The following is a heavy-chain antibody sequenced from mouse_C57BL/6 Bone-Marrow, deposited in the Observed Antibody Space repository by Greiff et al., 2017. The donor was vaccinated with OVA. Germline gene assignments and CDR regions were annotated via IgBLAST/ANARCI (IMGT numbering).Heavy chain of an antibody. V-gene: IGHV5-6*01. D-gene: IGHD1-1*01. CDR2: ISSGSSYT. Sequence: DVQLVESGGDLVKPGGSLKLSCAASGFTFSSYGMSWVRQTPDKRLEWVATISSGSSYTYYPDSVKGRFTFSRDNAKNTLYLQMSSLKYEDAAMYYCARQRLLRALAYWGQGTLVTVSA. J-gene: IGHJ3*01. CDR1: GFTFSSYG. CDR3: ARQRLLRALAY.